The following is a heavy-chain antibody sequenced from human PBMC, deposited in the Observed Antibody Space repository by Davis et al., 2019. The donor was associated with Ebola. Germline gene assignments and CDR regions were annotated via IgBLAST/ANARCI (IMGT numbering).Heavy chain of an antibody. V-gene: IGHV4-59*12. D-gene: IGHD6-6*01. CDR2: IHSSGST. CDR3: ARAQRYSSSSRFNY. CDR1: ADFFTTYY. J-gene: IGHJ4*02. Sequence: SETLSLTCAVSADFFTTYYWNWIRQTPGKGLEWIGNIHSSGSTNYNPSLKSRVTISVDTSKNQFSLKLSSVTAADTAVYYCARAQRYSSSSRFNYWGQGTLVTVSS.